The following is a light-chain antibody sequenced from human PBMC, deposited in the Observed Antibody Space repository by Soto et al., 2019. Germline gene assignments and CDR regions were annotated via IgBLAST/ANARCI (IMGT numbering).Light chain of an antibody. V-gene: IGKV3-15*01. Sequence: EIVFTQSPGTLSLSKGERATLSCRASQSVSIHLAWYQQKPGQSPRLLIFGASIRATGIPARFSGSGSGTEFTLTIGSLQSEDCALYYCQQYNNWPGTFGQGTKVDI. CDR2: GAS. CDR3: QQYNNWPGT. CDR1: QSVSIH. J-gene: IGKJ1*01.